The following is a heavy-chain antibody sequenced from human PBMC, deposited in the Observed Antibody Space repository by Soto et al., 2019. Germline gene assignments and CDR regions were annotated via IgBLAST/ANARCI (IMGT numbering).Heavy chain of an antibody. J-gene: IGHJ4*02. CDR1: GDSVSSNSAA. Sequence: PSQTLSLTCAISGDSVSSNSAAWNWIRQSPSRGLEWLGRTYYRSKWYSAYAGSVRGRITINADTSKNQFSLHLNSVTPQDTAVYYCARGPSPLAYWGRGTVVTVSS. D-gene: IGHD6-6*01. CDR2: TYYRSKWYS. CDR3: ARGPSPLAY. V-gene: IGHV6-1*01.